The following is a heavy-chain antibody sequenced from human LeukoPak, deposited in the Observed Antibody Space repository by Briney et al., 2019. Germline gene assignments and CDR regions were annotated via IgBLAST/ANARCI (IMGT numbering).Heavy chain of an antibody. CDR1: GFTFSGSN. Sequence: GGSLRLSCTASGFTFSGSNLYWVRQASGKGLEWVGRVTSEANSYATTYAESVKGRFTISRDDSKNTAFLQMNSLKTDDTALYYCFPSGAIGYWGQGTLVTVSS. CDR3: FPSGAIGY. J-gene: IGHJ4*02. CDR2: VTSEANSYAT. D-gene: IGHD3-10*01. V-gene: IGHV3-73*01.